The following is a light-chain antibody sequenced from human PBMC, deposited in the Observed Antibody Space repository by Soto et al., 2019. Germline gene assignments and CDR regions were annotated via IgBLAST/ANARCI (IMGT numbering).Light chain of an antibody. CDR2: LNSDGSH. CDR3: QTWGTGIHV. CDR1: SGHSSYA. V-gene: IGLV4-69*01. Sequence: QTVLTQSPSASASLGASVKLTCTLSSGHSSYAIAWHQQQPEKGPRYLMKLNSDGSHSKGDGIPDRFSGSRSGAERYLTISCLQSEDEADYYCQTWGTGIHVFGGGTKLTVL. J-gene: IGLJ3*02.